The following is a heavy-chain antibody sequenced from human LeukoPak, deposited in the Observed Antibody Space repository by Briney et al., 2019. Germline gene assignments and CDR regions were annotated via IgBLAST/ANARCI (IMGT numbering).Heavy chain of an antibody. CDR2: IYTSGST. J-gene: IGHJ4*02. CDR3: ARGRTPLDYGGNRDFDY. Sequence: TSETLSLTCTVSGGSISSYYWNWIRQPAGKGLEWIGRIYTSGSTNYNPSLKSRVTMSVDTSKNQFSLKLSSVTAADTAVYYCARGRTPLDYGGNRDFDYWGQGTLVTISS. CDR1: GGSISSYY. V-gene: IGHV4-4*07. D-gene: IGHD4-23*01.